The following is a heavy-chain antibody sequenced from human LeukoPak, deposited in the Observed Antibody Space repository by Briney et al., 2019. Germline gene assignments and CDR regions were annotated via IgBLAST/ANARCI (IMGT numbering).Heavy chain of an antibody. CDR1: GYTFTSYA. CDR3: ARDLSNWNVLLGRFDY. D-gene: IGHD1-20*01. V-gene: IGHV1-3*01. Sequence: ASVKVSCKASGYTFTSYAMHWVRQAPGQRLEWMGWINAGNGNTKCSQKFQGRVTITRDTSASTAYMELSSLRSEDTAVYYCARDLSNWNVLLGRFDYWGQGTLVTVSS. CDR2: INAGNGNT. J-gene: IGHJ4*02.